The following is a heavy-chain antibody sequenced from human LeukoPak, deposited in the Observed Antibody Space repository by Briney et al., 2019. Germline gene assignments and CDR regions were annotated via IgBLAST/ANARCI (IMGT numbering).Heavy chain of an antibody. V-gene: IGHV3-23*01. CDR3: AKAPVGYYDSSGYPSHY. CDR2: ISGSGGST. D-gene: IGHD3-22*01. CDR1: GFTFSSFA. Sequence: GGSLRLSCAASGFTFSSFAMSWVRQAAGEGLEWVSAISGSGGSTYYADSVKGRFTISRDNSKNTLYLQMNSLRAEDTAVYYCAKAPVGYYDSSGYPSHYWGQGTLVTVSS. J-gene: IGHJ4*02.